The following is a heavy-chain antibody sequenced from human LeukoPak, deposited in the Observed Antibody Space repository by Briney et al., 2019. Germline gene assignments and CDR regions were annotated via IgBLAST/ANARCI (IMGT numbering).Heavy chain of an antibody. CDR3: AKDRGTIFGVVNLNWFDP. CDR1: GFTFSSYG. Sequence: GGSLRLSCAASGFTFSSYGMHRVRQAPGKGLERVAFIRYDGSNKYYADSVKGRFTISRDNSKNTLYLQMNSLRAEDTAVYYCAKDRGTIFGVVNLNWFDPWGQGTLVTVSS. V-gene: IGHV3-30*02. CDR2: IRYDGSNK. J-gene: IGHJ5*02. D-gene: IGHD3-3*01.